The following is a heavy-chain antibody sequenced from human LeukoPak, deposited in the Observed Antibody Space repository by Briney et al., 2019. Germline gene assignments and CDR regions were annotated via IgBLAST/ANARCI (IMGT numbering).Heavy chain of an antibody. Sequence: GGSLRLSCAASGFTFNTHYMHWVRQAPGKGLAWVSRINSDGSSTSYADSVKGRFTISRDNAKNTLYLQMNSLRVEDTAVYYCAREDVGATAARDWGQGTLVTVSS. CDR3: AREDVGATAARD. J-gene: IGHJ4*02. D-gene: IGHD1-26*01. V-gene: IGHV3-74*01. CDR1: GFTFNTHY. CDR2: INSDGSST.